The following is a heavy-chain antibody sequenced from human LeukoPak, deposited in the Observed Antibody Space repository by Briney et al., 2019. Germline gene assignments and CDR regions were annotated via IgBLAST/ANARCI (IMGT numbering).Heavy chain of an antibody. CDR1: GGSISSGSYY. V-gene: IGHV4-61*01. D-gene: IGHD3-10*01. Sequence: SETLSLTCTVSGGSISSGSYYWRWIRQPPGKGLEWLGYIYYSGSTNYNPSLKGRVTISVDTSKNQFSLKLSSVTAADTAVYYCASLYGSGRRFDPWGQGTLVTVSS. CDR2: IYYSGST. CDR3: ASLYGSGRRFDP. J-gene: IGHJ5*02.